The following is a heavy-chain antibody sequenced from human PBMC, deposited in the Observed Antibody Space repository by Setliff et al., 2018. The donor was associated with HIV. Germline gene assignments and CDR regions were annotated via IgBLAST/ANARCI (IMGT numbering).Heavy chain of an antibody. Sequence: SVKVSCKAARGTFSNYGVRWMRQAPGQGLEWMGNIVPILGVTNYAQKFQGRVTITADKSTSTSYMELSSLRSEDTAVYYCAREVGYSSGWYGRGDPWGQGTQVTVSS. CDR3: AREVGYSSGWYGRGDP. CDR2: IVPILGVT. D-gene: IGHD6-19*01. CDR1: RGTFSNYG. V-gene: IGHV1-69*04. J-gene: IGHJ5*02.